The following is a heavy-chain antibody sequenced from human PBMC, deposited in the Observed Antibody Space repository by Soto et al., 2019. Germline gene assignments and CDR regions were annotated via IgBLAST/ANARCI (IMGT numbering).Heavy chain of an antibody. CDR1: SGSFSRYY. Sequence: PSETLSLTCDVYSGSFSRYYWNWIRQPPGKGLEWLGEINHSGSTNYNPSLESRVTISLDTSKTQFSLKLTSVTAADTAVYYCARGEGRLVGTWFDPWGQGTLVTVSS. V-gene: IGHV4-34*01. CDR2: INHSGST. CDR3: ARGEGRLVGTWFDP. D-gene: IGHD5-12*01. J-gene: IGHJ5*02.